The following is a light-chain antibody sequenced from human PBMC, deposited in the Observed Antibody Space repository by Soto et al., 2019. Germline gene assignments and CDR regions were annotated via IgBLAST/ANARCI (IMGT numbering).Light chain of an antibody. Sequence: EIVMTQSPATLSVSPGGRSTLSCRASQSISDTLAWYQQKPGQAPRLLIYGASKRATGFPARFSGSGSVTDFTLAITGLQPEDFATYYCLQYYNFSWTFGQGTKVDIK. CDR2: GAS. J-gene: IGKJ1*01. V-gene: IGKV3-15*01. CDR1: QSISDT. CDR3: LQYYNFSWT.